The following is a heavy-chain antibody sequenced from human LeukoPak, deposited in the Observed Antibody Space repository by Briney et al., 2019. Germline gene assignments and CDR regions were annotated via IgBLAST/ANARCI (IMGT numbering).Heavy chain of an antibody. J-gene: IGHJ5*02. CDR3: ARVDCSGGSCYSGGNWFDP. V-gene: IGHV1-69*04. D-gene: IGHD2-15*01. Sequence: SVKVSCKASGGTFSSYAISWVRQAPGQGLEWMGRIIPILGIANYAQKFQGRVTITADKSTSTAYTELSSLRSEDTAVYYCARVDCSGGSCYSGGNWFDPWGQGTLVTVSS. CDR2: IIPILGIA. CDR1: GGTFSSYA.